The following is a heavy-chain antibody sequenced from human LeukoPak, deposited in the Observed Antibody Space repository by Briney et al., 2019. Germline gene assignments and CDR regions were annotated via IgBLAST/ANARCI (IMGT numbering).Heavy chain of an antibody. V-gene: IGHV1-24*01. D-gene: IGHD2-2*02. Sequence: AASVKVSCKVSGYTLTELSMHWVRQAPGKGLEWMGGFDPEDGETIYAQKFQGRVTMTEDTSTDTAYMELSSLRSEDTAVYYCATLPATAIQQYYFDYWGQGTLVTVSS. CDR3: ATLPATAIQQYYFDY. CDR2: FDPEDGET. CDR1: GYTLTELS. J-gene: IGHJ4*02.